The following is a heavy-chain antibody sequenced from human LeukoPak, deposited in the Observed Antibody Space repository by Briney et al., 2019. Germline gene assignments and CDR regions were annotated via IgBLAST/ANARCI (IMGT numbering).Heavy chain of an antibody. CDR2: ISAYNGNT. Sequence: ASVKVSCKASGYTFTSYDINWVRQAPGQGLEWMGWISAYNGNTNYAQKLQGRVTMTTDTSTSTAYMELRSPRSDDTAVYYCARAVGMVIDYWGQGTLVTVSS. D-gene: IGHD5-18*01. CDR1: GYTFTSYD. J-gene: IGHJ4*02. V-gene: IGHV1-18*01. CDR3: ARAVGMVIDY.